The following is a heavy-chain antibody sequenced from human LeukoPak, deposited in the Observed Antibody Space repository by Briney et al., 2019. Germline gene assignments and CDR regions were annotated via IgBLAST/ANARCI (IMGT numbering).Heavy chain of an antibody. CDR2: ISGSGGST. J-gene: IGHJ4*02. CDR1: GFTFSSYA. CDR3: AKDVLQWFGELKRGPSDY. V-gene: IGHV3-23*01. D-gene: IGHD3-10*01. Sequence: PGGSLRLSCAASGFTFSSYAMSWVRQTPGKGLEWVSAISGSGGSTYYADSVKGRFTISRDNSKNTLYLQMNSLRAEDTAVYYCAKDVLQWFGELKRGPSDYWGQGTLVTVSS.